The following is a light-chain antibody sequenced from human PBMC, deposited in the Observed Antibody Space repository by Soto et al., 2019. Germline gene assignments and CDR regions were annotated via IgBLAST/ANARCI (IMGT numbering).Light chain of an antibody. CDR3: LQHNSYPRT. V-gene: IGKV1-5*01. J-gene: IGKJ1*01. CDR1: QSISYW. Sequence: DIQMTQSPSTLSASVGDRVTITCRASQSISYWLAWYQQKPGKAPKVLIYDASSLESGVPSRLSGSGSGTEFTLTISSLQPEDFATYCCLQHNSYPRTFGQGTKVDIK. CDR2: DAS.